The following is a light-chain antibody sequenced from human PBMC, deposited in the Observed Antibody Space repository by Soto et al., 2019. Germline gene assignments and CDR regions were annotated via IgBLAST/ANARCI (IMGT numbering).Light chain of an antibody. CDR2: GGS. CDR1: QSVSSN. V-gene: IGKV3-11*01. CDR3: QQRSNWPRT. J-gene: IGKJ3*01. Sequence: EIVMTQSPATLSVSPGERATLSCRASQSVSSNLAWYQQKPGQAPRLLIYGGSTRATGIPARFSGSGSGTDFTLTISSLEPEDFAVYYCQQRSNWPRTFGPGTKVDI.